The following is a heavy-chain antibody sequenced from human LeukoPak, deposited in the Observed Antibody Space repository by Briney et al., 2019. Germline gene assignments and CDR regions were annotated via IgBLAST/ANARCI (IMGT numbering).Heavy chain of an antibody. J-gene: IGHJ5*02. CDR1: GFTVISNY. CDR3: ARHYGP. V-gene: IGHV4-39*01. CDR2: IYYSGST. Sequence: GSLRLSCAASGFTVISNYMTWVRQPPGKGLEWIGSIYYSGSTYYNPSLKSRVTISVDTSKNQFSLKLSSVTAADTAVYYCARHYGPWGQGTLVTVSS. D-gene: IGHD3-10*01.